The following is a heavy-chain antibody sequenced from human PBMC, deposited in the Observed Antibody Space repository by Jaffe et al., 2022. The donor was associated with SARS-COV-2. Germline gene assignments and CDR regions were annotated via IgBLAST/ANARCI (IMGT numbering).Heavy chain of an antibody. V-gene: IGHV3-15*01. Sequence: EVQLVESGGGLVKPGGSLRLSCAASGFTFSRAWMNWVRQAPGKGLEWVGRIKSKADGGTADYAAPVRDKFTISRDDSKNTLYLQMNSLKTDDTAVYYCATGAPMAGSLLDSWGQGTLVTVSS. J-gene: IGHJ4*02. CDR1: GFTFSRAW. D-gene: IGHD6-19*01. CDR2: IKSKADGGTA. CDR3: ATGAPMAGSLLDS.